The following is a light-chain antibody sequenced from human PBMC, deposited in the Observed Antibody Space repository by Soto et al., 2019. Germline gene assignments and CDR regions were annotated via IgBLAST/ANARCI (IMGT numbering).Light chain of an antibody. Sequence: IVLTQSPGTLSLSPGERASLSCRASQSVSSSYLAWYQHKPGQAPRLLIYGASSRATGIPDRFSGSGSGTDFTLTISRLEPEDFAVYYCQQYGSSPPTFGQGTKVDIK. CDR1: QSVSSSY. CDR2: GAS. CDR3: QQYGSSPPT. J-gene: IGKJ1*01. V-gene: IGKV3-20*01.